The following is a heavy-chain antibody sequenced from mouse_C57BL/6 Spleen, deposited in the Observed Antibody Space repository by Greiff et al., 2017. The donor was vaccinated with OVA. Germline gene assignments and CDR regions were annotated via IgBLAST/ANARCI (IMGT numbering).Heavy chain of an antibody. CDR3: ARLYYGNYFDY. D-gene: IGHD2-1*01. CDR1: GYTFTDYY. CDR2: INPNNGGT. Sequence: EVQLQQSGPELVKPGASVKISCKASGYTFTDYYMNWVKQSHGKSLEWIGDINPNNGGTSYNQKFKGKATLTVDTSSSTAYMELRSLTSEDSAVYYCARLYYGNYFDYWGQGTTLTVSS. V-gene: IGHV1-26*01. J-gene: IGHJ2*01.